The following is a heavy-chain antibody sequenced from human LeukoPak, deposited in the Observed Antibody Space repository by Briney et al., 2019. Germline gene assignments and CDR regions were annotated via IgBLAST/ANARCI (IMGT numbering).Heavy chain of an antibody. D-gene: IGHD3-22*01. J-gene: IGHJ3*02. V-gene: IGHV4-39*01. CDR1: GGSISSSSYY. CDR3: ARRGYYDSSGRHAFDI. CDR2: IYYSGST. Sequence: SETLSLTCTVSGGSISSSSYYWGWIRQPLGKGLEWIGSIYYSGSTYYNPSLKSRVTISVDTSKNQFSLKLSSVTAADTAVYYCARRGYYDSSGRHAFDIWGQGTMVTVSS.